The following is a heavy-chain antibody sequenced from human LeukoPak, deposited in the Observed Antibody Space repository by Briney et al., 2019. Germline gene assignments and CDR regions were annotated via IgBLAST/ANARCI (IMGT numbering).Heavy chain of an antibody. Sequence: GRSLRLSCAASGFTFDDYAMHWVRQAPGKGLEWVSGISWNSGSIGYAESVKSRFTISRDNAKNSLYLQMNSLRAEDTALYYCVRGYSYGYRFDYWGQGTLVTVSS. CDR3: VRGYSYGYRFDY. V-gene: IGHV3-9*01. CDR2: ISWNSGSI. D-gene: IGHD5-18*01. J-gene: IGHJ4*02. CDR1: GFTFDDYA.